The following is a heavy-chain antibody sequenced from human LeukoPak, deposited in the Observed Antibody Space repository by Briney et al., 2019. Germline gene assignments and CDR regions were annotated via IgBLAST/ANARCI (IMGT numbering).Heavy chain of an antibody. Sequence: ASVKVSCKASGFTFTSFGFSWVRQAPGQGLEWAGWISGYNGDTSHDQKFQGRVTISTDTSTNTAYMELRSLTSDDTAVYYCARRGGYDRRAGTLDIWGQGTMVTVSS. CDR3: ARRGGYDRRAGTLDI. D-gene: IGHD5-12*01. CDR2: ISGYNGDT. J-gene: IGHJ3*02. V-gene: IGHV1-18*01. CDR1: GFTFTSFG.